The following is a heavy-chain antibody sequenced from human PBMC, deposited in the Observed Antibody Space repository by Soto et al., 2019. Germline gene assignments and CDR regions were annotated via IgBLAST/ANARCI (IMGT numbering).Heavy chain of an antibody. V-gene: IGHV4-59*01. J-gene: IGHJ6*02. D-gene: IGHD6-25*01. Sequence: SQTLSLTCTVSAGALSSYYWRWIRQPPGKGLEWIGYIYYSGSTNYNPSLKSRVTISVDTSKNQFPLKLSSVTAAHTASYYCAIGQRPLMDVWGQGTTVTVSS. CDR1: AGALSSYY. CDR3: AIGQRPLMDV. CDR2: IYYSGST.